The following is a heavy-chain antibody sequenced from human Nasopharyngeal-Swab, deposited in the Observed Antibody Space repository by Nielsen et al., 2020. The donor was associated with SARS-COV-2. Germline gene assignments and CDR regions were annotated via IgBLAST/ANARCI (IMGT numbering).Heavy chain of an antibody. CDR2: IIPTAGLA. CDR3: ARDKRIYFDSSGHLDC. CDR1: GGTFSSYG. V-gene: IGHV1-69*04. D-gene: IGHD3-22*01. J-gene: IGHJ4*02. Sequence: SVKVSRKASGGTFSSYGISWVRQAPGQGLEWMGRIIPTAGLANYAQQFQGRVTITADTSTSTSYMELSSLRSEDTAVYYCARDKRIYFDSSGHLDCWGQGTLVTVSS.